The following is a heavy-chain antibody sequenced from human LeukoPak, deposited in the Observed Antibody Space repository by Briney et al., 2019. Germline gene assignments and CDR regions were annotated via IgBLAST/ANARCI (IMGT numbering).Heavy chain of an antibody. CDR3: ARDRLTPPDSSGYYYVEPYFDY. V-gene: IGHV1-18*01. Sequence: ASVKVSCKASGYTFTSYGISWVRQAPGQGLEWMGWTSAYNGNTNYAQKLQGRVTMTTDTSTSTAYMELRSLRSDDTAVYYCARDRLTPPDSSGYYYVEPYFDYWGQGTLVTVSS. CDR1: GYTFTSYG. CDR2: TSAYNGNT. D-gene: IGHD3-22*01. J-gene: IGHJ4*02.